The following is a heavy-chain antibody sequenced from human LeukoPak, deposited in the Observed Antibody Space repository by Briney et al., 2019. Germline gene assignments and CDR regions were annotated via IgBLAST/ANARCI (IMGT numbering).Heavy chain of an antibody. D-gene: IGHD5-18*01. J-gene: IGHJ6*04. CDR2: ISGSGGST. CDR1: GFTLSSYA. CDR3: AKARYGPYYYGMDV. Sequence: GGSLRLSCAASGFTLSSYAMSWVRQAPGKGLEWVSAISGSGGSTYYADSVKGRFTISRDNSKNTLYLQMNSLRAEDTAVYYCAKARYGPYYYGMDVWGKGTMVTVSS. V-gene: IGHV3-23*01.